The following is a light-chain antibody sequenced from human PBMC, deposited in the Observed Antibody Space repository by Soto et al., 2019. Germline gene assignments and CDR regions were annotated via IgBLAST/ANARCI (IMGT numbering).Light chain of an antibody. CDR3: QQSYSTPSWT. V-gene: IGKV1-39*01. CDR2: AAS. CDR1: QSISSY. J-gene: IGKJ1*01. Sequence: DIPMTQSPSSLSASVGDRVTITCRASQSISSYLNWYQQKPGKAPKLLIYAASSLQSGVPSRFSGRGAGPDFTLTISSLQPEDFATYYCQQSYSTPSWTFGQGPNVDIK.